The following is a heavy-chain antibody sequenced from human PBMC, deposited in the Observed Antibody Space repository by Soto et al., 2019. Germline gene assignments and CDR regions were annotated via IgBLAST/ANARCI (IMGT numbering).Heavy chain of an antibody. D-gene: IGHD6-19*01. CDR3: ARHIYTNGWPNWFDP. V-gene: IGHV4-30-2*03. CDR2: IYHSGST. Sequence: SETLSLTCGVSGGSISSGGYSWSWIRQPPGKGLEWIGYIYHSGSTYHSPSLKSQLTISIDTSKNQFSLMLTSVTASDTAVYYCARHIYTNGWPNWFDPWGQGTLVTVSS. J-gene: IGHJ5*02. CDR1: GGSISSGGYS.